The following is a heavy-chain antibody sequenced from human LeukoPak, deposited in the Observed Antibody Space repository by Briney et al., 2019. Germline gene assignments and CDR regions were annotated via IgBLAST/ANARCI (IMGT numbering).Heavy chain of an antibody. CDR3: ARIAAAGN. D-gene: IGHD6-13*01. CDR1: GYTFTGYY. V-gene: IGHV1-2*02. J-gene: IGHJ4*02. Sequence: GASVKVSCKASGYTFTGYYLHWVRQAPGQGLEWMGWINPNSDGTNYAQKFQGRVTMTRDTSISTAYMELSRLTSDDTAMYYCARIAAAGNWGQGTLVTVSS. CDR2: INPNSDGT.